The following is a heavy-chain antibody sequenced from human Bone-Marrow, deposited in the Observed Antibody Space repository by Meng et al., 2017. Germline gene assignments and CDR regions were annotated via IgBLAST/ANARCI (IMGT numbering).Heavy chain of an antibody. CDR2: INHSGST. CDR1: GGSFSDVY. V-gene: IGHV4-34*01. CDR3: ARGPTTMAHDFDY. J-gene: IGHJ4*02. D-gene: IGHD4-11*01. Sequence: QLQLQRGAEGLLQPPAPLFLSGVVAGGSFSDVYWCWIRQPPGKRLEWIGEINHSGSTNYNPSLESRATISVDTSQNNHSQKLSSVTAADSAVYDCARGPTTMAHDFDYWGQGTLVTVSS.